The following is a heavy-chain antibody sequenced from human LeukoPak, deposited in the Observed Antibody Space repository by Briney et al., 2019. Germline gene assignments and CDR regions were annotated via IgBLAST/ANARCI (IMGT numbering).Heavy chain of an antibody. V-gene: IGHV1-69*02. CDR1: GGTFSSYT. CDR2: IIPILGIA. CDR3: ASNVGATRGINYYYMDV. J-gene: IGHJ6*03. Sequence: SVKVSCKASGGTFSSYTISWVRQAPGQGLEWMGRIIPILGIANYAQKFQGRVTITADKSASTAYMELSSLRSEDTAVYYCASNVGATRGINYYYMDVWGKGTTVTVSS. D-gene: IGHD1-26*01.